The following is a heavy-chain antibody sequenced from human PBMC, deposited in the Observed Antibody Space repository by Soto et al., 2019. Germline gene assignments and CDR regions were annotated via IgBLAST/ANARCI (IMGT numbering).Heavy chain of an antibody. CDR1: GFPISSTYS. J-gene: IGHJ6*02. V-gene: IGHV4-38-2*02. CDR2: ISHSGTT. Sequence: SETLSLTCLVSGFPISSTYSWGWIRQPPGKGLEWIGSISHSGTTSYSPSLTSRVSISVDTSKHQVSLKLTSVTAADTAVYFCARVTMVIRDSDHFGVDVWGHGTTVTVSS. CDR3: ARVTMVIRDSDHFGVDV. D-gene: IGHD4-17*01.